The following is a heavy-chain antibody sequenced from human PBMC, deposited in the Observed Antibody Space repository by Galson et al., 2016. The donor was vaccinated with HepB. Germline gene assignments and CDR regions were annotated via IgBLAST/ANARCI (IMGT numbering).Heavy chain of an antibody. CDR1: GDSVSSNSAG. D-gene: IGHD3-3*01. J-gene: IGHJ4*02. CDR3: ARCYLLGRVFGW. V-gene: IGHV6-1*01. Sequence: CAISGDSVSSNSAGWNWIRQSPSRGLEWLGRTYYRSNWRNDYADSVKSRITINPDTSKNNFSLQLNSVTPEDTAVYYCARCYLLGRVFGWWGQGTLVTVSS. CDR2: TYYRSNWRN.